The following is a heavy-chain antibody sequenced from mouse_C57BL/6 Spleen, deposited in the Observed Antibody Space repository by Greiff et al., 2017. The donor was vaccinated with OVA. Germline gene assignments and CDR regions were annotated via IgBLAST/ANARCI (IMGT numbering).Heavy chain of an antibody. V-gene: IGHV1-20*01. Sequence: EVKLMESGPELVKPGDSVKISCKASGYSFTGYFMNWVMQSHGKSLEWIGRINPYNGDTFYNQKFKGKATLTVDKSSSTAHMELRSLTSEDSAVYYCAREGGYYDYWGQGTTLTVSS. CDR2: INPYNGDT. CDR3: AREGGYYDY. D-gene: IGHD2-3*01. J-gene: IGHJ2*01. CDR1: GYSFTGYF.